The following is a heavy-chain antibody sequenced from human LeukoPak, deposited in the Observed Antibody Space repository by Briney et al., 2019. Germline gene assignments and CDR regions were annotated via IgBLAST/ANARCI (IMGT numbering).Heavy chain of an antibody. CDR2: ISSSSSYI. J-gene: IGHJ4*02. Sequence: GGSLRLSCAASGFTFSSYSMNWVRQAPGKGLEWVSSISSSSSYIYYADSVKGRFTISRDNAKNSLYLQMNSLRAEDTAVYYCARDAYDYVWGSYRPLGYWGQGTLVTVSS. D-gene: IGHD3-16*02. CDR1: GFTFSSYS. V-gene: IGHV3-21*01. CDR3: ARDAYDYVWGSYRPLGY.